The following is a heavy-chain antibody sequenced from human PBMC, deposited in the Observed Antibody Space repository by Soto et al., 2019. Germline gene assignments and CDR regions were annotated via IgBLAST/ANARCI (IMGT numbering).Heavy chain of an antibody. CDR2: ISGSGGST. J-gene: IGHJ6*02. CDR3: AKGGPPITMVRGVIRDYYYGMDV. Sequence: GSLRLSCAASGFTFSSYAMSWVRQAPGKGLEWVSAISGSGGSTYYADSVKGRFTISRDNSKNTLYLQMNSLRAEDTAVYYCAKGGPPITMVRGVIRDYYYGMDVWGQGTTVTVSS. D-gene: IGHD3-10*01. CDR1: GFTFSSYA. V-gene: IGHV3-23*01.